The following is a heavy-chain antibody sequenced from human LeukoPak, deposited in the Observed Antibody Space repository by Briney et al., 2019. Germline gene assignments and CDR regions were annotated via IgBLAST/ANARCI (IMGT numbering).Heavy chain of an antibody. J-gene: IGHJ6*04. CDR2: INPNSGCT. CDR1: GYTFTGYY. V-gene: IGHV1-2*04. Sequence: ASVKVSCKASGYTFTGYYMHWVRQAPGQGLEWMGWINPNSGCTNYAQKFQGWVTMTRDTSISTAYMELSRLRSDDTAVYYCARDLKDGGLVVPAAPSHGMDVWGKGTTVTVSS. CDR3: ARDLKDGGLVVPAAPSHGMDV. D-gene: IGHD2-2*01.